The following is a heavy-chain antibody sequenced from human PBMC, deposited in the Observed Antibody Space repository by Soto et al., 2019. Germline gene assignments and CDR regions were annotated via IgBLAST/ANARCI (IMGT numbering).Heavy chain of an antibody. D-gene: IGHD5-18*01. CDR3: ARDRGFSYGFDY. V-gene: IGHV3-30-3*01. CDR2: VSYDGRSK. Sequence: QVQVVESGGGVVQPGRSLRLSCAASGFTFSNYAMHWVRQAPGKGLEWVAVVSYDGRSKYYADSVKGPFTISRDNSKNTLYLEMNSLRAEGTAVYYCARDRGFSYGFDYWGQGTLVTVSS. CDR1: GFTFSNYA. J-gene: IGHJ4*02.